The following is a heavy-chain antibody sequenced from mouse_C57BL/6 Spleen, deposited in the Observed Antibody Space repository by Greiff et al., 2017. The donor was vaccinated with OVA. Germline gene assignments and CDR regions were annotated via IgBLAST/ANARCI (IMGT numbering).Heavy chain of an antibody. V-gene: IGHV10-1*01. J-gene: IGHJ4*01. CDR3: VRHGLYAMDY. Sequence: EVMLVESGGGLVQPKGSLKLSCAASGFSFNTYAMNWVRQAPGKGLEWVARIRSKSNNYATYYADSVKDRFTISRDDSESMLYLQMNNLKTEDTAMYYCVRHGLYAMDYWGQGTSVTVSA. CDR2: IRSKSNNYAT. CDR1: GFSFNTYA.